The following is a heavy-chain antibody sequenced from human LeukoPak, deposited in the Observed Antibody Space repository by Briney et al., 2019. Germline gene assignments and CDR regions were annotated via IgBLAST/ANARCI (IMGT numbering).Heavy chain of an antibody. CDR3: AVRFDY. CDR2: IDGSSNNI. J-gene: IGHJ4*02. CDR1: GFTFSGYS. V-gene: IGHV3-48*04. Sequence: GGSLRLSCAASGFTFSGYSMNWIRQAPGEGLEWISYIDGSSNNIYYAESVKGRFTISRDNAKNSLYLQMNRPRADDTAVYYCAVRFDYWGQGILVTVSS.